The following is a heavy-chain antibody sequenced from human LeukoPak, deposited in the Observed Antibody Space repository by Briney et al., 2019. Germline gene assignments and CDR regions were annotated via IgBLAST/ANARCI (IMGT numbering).Heavy chain of an antibody. D-gene: IGHD3-22*01. CDR3: ARGGSHYYDSSGFNPQDY. CDR1: GFTFSSYA. CDR2: ISYDGSNK. V-gene: IGHV3-30*04. Sequence: GGSLRLSCAASGFTFSSYAMHWVRQAPGKGLEWVAVISYDGSNKYYADSVKGRFTISRDNSKNPLYLQMNSLRAEDTAVYYCARGGSHYYDSSGFNPQDYWGQGTLVTVSS. J-gene: IGHJ4*02.